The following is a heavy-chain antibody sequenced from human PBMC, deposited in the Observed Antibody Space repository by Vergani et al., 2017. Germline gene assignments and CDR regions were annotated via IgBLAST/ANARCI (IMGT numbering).Heavy chain of an antibody. J-gene: IGHJ4*02. Sequence: QVQLVQSGAEVKKPGASVKVSCKASGYTFTGYYMHWVRQAPGQGLEWMGWINPNSGGTNYAQKFQGRVTMTRETSISTAYMELSRLRSDDTAADYCARERSRYCTNGVCDTVPFRYWGQGTLVTASS. CDR3: ARERSRYCTNGVCDTVPFRY. CDR2: INPNSGGT. CDR1: GYTFTGYY. V-gene: IGHV1-2*02. D-gene: IGHD2-8*01.